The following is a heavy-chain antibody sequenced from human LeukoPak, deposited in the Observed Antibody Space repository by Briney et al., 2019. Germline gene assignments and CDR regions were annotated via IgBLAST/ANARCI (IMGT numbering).Heavy chain of an antibody. CDR2: TYPGDSDT. Sequence: GESLKISCKVSGYNFAMYWIGWVRQMPGKGLEWMGITYPGDSDTRYSPSFHGQVTMSVDKSIGTAYLQWSSLKASDTAIYYCARHCSWSSVTTPFDYWGQGTLVSVSS. CDR1: GYNFAMYW. V-gene: IGHV5-51*01. D-gene: IGHD4-17*01. CDR3: ARHCSWSSVTTPFDY. J-gene: IGHJ4*02.